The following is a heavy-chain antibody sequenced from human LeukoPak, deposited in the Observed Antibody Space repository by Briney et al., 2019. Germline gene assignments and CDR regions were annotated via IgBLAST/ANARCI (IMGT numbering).Heavy chain of an antibody. D-gene: IGHD6-13*01. Sequence: GASVKVSCKASGYTSTSYYMHWVRQAPRQGLEWMGIINPSGGSTSYAQKFQGRVTMTRDTSTSTVYMELSSLRSEDTAVYYCARDSNIAAAGTPPGYWGQGTLVTVSS. CDR1: GYTSTSYY. J-gene: IGHJ4*02. CDR3: ARDSNIAAAGTPPGY. V-gene: IGHV1-46*01. CDR2: INPSGGST.